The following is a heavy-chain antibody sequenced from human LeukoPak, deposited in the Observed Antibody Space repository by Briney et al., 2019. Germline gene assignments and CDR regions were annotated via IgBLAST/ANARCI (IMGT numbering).Heavy chain of an antibody. CDR3: AREDYDFWSGYYMPYYYYYYMDV. CDR2: INTDGSST. J-gene: IGHJ6*03. CDR1: GFTFSSYW. V-gene: IGHV3-74*01. Sequence: GGSLRLSCAASGFTFSSYWMHWVRQAPGKGLVWVSRINTDGSSTSYADSVKGRFTISRDNAKNTLYLQMNSLRAEDTAVYYCAREDYDFWSGYYMPYYYYYYMDVWGKGTTVTVSS. D-gene: IGHD3-3*01.